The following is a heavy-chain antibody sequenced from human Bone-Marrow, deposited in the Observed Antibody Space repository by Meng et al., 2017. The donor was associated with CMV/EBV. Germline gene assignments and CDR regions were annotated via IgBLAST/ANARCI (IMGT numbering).Heavy chain of an antibody. CDR2: ISYDGSNK. D-gene: IGHD1-26*01. CDR3: ARGPSGGGSYYDY. Sequence: PGGSLRLSCAASGFTFSSYAMHWVRQAPGKGLECVAVISYDGSNKYYADSVKGRFTISRDNSKNTLYLQMNSLRAEDTAVYYCARGPSGGGSYYDYWGQGTLVTVSS. CDR1: GFTFSSYA. J-gene: IGHJ4*02. V-gene: IGHV3-30*04.